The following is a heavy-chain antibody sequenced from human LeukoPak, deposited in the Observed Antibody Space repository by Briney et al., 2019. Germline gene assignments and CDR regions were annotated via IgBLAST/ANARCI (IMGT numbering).Heavy chain of an antibody. Sequence: SESLSLTCAVYGGSFSGYYWSWIRQPPGKGLEWIGEINHSGSTNYNPSLKSRVTISVDTSKNQFSLKLSSVTAADTAVYYCARQDPYYYYYYMDVWGKGTTVTISS. V-gene: IGHV4-34*01. CDR1: GGSFSGYY. CDR2: INHSGST. J-gene: IGHJ6*03. D-gene: IGHD2-15*01. CDR3: ARQDPYYYYYYMDV.